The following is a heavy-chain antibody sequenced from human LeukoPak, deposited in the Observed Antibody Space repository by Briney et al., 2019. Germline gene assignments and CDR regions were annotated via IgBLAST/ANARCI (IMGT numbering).Heavy chain of an antibody. Sequence: GTSLRLSCEVSGFTLSNHGMHWVRQAPGKGLEWVAIISNDGSRKYYAHSVEGRFTISRDNSKNTLYLQMDSLRAEDTAVYYCARDRAWNYFDYWGQGTLVTVSS. J-gene: IGHJ4*02. CDR1: GFTLSNHG. CDR3: ARDRAWNYFDY. D-gene: IGHD3-3*01. CDR2: ISNDGSRK. V-gene: IGHV3-30*03.